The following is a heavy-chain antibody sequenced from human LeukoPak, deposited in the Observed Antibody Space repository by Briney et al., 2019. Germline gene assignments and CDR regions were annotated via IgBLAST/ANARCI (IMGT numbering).Heavy chain of an antibody. CDR3: ARAGPSSSWHQFDY. D-gene: IGHD6-13*01. J-gene: IGHJ4*02. V-gene: IGHV3-66*01. CDR1: GFTVSRNY. CDR2: IYSGGRT. Sequence: GGSLRLSCAASGFTVSRNYMSWVRQAPGKGLEWVSVIYSGGRTYYADSVKGRFTIPRDNSKNTLYLQMNRLRAEDTAVYYCARAGPSSSWHQFDYWGQGTLVTVSS.